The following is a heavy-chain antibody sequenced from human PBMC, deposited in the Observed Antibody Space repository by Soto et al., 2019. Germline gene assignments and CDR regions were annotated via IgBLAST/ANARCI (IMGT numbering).Heavy chain of an antibody. Sequence: HPVGSLRLSCAASGFTFSSYGMHWVRQAPGKGLEWVAVISYDGSNKYYADSVKGRFTTSRDNSKNTLYLQMNSLRAEDTAVYYCANALSSLTDYYWGQGTLVTVSS. CDR1: GFTFSSYG. D-gene: IGHD3-16*02. J-gene: IGHJ4*02. V-gene: IGHV3-30*18. CDR3: ANALSSLTDYY. CDR2: ISYDGSNK.